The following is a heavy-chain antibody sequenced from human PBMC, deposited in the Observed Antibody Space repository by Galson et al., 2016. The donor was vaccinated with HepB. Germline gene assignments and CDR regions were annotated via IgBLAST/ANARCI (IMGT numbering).Heavy chain of an antibody. D-gene: IGHD2-2*01. CDR2: INHSGST. CDR1: GVSFSDYY. Sequence: SETLSLTCAVYGVSFSDYYWSWVRQPPGKGLEWIGEINHSGSTNYNPSLKSRVTISIDTSKTQFSLNLSSGTAADTAVYYCARLNAGAVGYWGQGTLVTVSS. CDR3: ARLNAGAVGY. J-gene: IGHJ4*02. V-gene: IGHV4-34*01.